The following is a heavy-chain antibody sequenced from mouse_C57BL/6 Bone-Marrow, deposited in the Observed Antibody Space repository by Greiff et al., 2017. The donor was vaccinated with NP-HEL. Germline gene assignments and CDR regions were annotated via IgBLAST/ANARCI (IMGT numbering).Heavy chain of an antibody. V-gene: IGHV1-26*01. D-gene: IGHD1-1*01. J-gene: IGHJ3*01. Sequence: EVQLQQSGPELVKPGASVKISCKASGYTFTDYYMTWVKQSHGKSLEWIGDINPNNGGTSYNQKLKGRATLTVDKSSSTAYMELSSLTSEDSAVEYCASYYYYSSAGFAYWGQGTLVTVSA. CDR2: INPNNGGT. CDR1: GYTFTDYY. CDR3: ASYYYYSSAGFAY.